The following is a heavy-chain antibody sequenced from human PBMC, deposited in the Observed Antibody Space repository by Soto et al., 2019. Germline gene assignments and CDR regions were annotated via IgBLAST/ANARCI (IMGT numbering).Heavy chain of an antibody. CDR1: GYSFTSFW. CDR3: ARRGSLGKQLVYYYYYYMDV. D-gene: IGHD6-6*01. Sequence: PGESLKISCKGSGYSFTSFWIGWVRQMPGKGLEWMGIIYPGDSDTRYSPSFQGQVTISADKSISTAYLQWSSLKASDTAMYYCARRGSLGKQLVYYYYYYMDVWGKGTTVTVSS. J-gene: IGHJ6*03. V-gene: IGHV5-51*01. CDR2: IYPGDSDT.